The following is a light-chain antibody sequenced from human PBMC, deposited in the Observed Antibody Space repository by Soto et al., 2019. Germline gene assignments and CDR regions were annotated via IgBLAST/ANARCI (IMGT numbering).Light chain of an antibody. V-gene: IGKV1-5*01. Sequence: DIQMTQAPSTLSASVGDRVTITFRASQNINAWLACYQQKPGKAPKLLIYDVSTLHSGVPSRFSGSASGTEFTLTISNLESDDFATYYCQQYHRYSTFGQGTKVDI. CDR1: QNINAW. CDR3: QQYHRYST. J-gene: IGKJ1*01. CDR2: DVS.